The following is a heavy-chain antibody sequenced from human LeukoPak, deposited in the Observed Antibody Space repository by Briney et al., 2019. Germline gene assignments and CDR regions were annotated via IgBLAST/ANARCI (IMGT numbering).Heavy chain of an antibody. V-gene: IGHV3-30*03. D-gene: IGHD5-18*01. J-gene: IGHJ4*02. CDR1: GFTFSSYG. CDR3: ASGYTYANYYFDY. CDR2: ISYDGSNK. Sequence: GGSLRLSCAASGFTFSSYGMHWVRQAPGKGPEWVAVISYDGSNKYYADSVKGRFTISRDNSKNTLYLQMNSLRAEDTAVYYCASGYTYANYYFDYWGQGTLVTVSS.